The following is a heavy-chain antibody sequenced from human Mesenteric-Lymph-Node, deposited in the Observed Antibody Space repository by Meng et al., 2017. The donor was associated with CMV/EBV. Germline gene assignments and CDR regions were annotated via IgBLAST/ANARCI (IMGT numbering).Heavy chain of an antibody. V-gene: IGHV3-15*01. CDR2: IKSKTAGGTT. CDR3: ARAPYYESSGYYSPAGMDV. J-gene: IGHJ6*02. Sequence: GESLKISCAASGFTFSNVWMSWVRQAPGKGLEWVGRIKSKTAGGTTDYAAPVKDKFTISRDDSKNTLYLQMNSLKTEDTAVYYCARAPYYESSGYYSPAGMDVWGQGTTVTVSS. CDR1: GFTFSNVW. D-gene: IGHD3-22*01.